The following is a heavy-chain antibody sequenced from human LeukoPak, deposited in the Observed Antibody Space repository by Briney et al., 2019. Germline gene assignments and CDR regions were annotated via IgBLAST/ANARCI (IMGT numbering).Heavy chain of an antibody. CDR1: GGSISSSSYY. CDR2: IYYSGST. D-gene: IGHD3-16*01. V-gene: IGHV4-39*07. Sequence: SETLSLTCTVSGGSISSSSYYWGWIRQPPGKGLEWIGSIYYSGSTYYNPSLKSRVTISVDTSKNQFSLRLSSVTAADTAVYYCTQGAGWLIDYWGQGILVSVSS. J-gene: IGHJ4*02. CDR3: TQGAGWLIDY.